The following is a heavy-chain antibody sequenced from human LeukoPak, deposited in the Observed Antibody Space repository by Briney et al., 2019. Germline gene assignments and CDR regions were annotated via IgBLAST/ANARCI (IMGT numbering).Heavy chain of an antibody. D-gene: IGHD4-17*01. J-gene: IGHJ4*02. V-gene: IGHV1-46*01. Sequence: AASVKVSCKASGYTFTGYYMHWVRQAPGQGLESMGIINPSGGSTSYAQKFQGRVTMTRDTSTSTVYMDLSSLRSEDTAVYYCARGFYGLRLKGQYFDYWGQGTLVTVSS. CDR3: ARGFYGLRLKGQYFDY. CDR1: GYTFTGYY. CDR2: INPSGGST.